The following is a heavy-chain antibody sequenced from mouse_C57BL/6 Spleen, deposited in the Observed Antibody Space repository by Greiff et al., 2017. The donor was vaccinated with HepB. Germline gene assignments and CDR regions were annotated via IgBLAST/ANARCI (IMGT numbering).Heavy chain of an antibody. D-gene: IGHD3-2*02. CDR3: ARDSSGYGFAY. J-gene: IGHJ3*01. Sequence: VQLQQSGPGLVKPSQSLSLTCTVTGYSITSGYDWHWIRHFPGNKLEWMGYISYSGSTNYNQSLKSRISITHDTSKNHFFLKLNAVTTEDTATYYGARDSSGYGFAYWGQGTLVTVSA. CDR2: ISYSGST. CDR1: GYSITSGYD. V-gene: IGHV3-1*01.